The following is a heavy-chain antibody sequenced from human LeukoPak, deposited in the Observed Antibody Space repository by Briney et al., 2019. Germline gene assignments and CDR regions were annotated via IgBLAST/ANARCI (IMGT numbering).Heavy chain of an antibody. CDR1: GGSISSGDYY. CDR2: IYYSGIT. J-gene: IGHJ4*02. D-gene: IGHD3-16*01. Sequence: PSETLSLTCTVSGGSISSGDYYWSWIRQSPGKGLEWIGYIYYSGITYHNPSLKSRVSISVDTSKDQFSLKLSSVTAADTAVYYCARESTYARGSQPDYWGQGMLVSVSS. CDR3: ARESTYARGSQPDY. V-gene: IGHV4-30-4*01.